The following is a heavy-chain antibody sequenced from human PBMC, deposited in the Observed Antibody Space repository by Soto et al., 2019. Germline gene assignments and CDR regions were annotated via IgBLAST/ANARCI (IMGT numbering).Heavy chain of an antibody. V-gene: IGHV3-53*01. D-gene: IGHD6-13*01. CDR3: ARGIAAAGTEWPYYFDY. CDR2: IYSGGST. Sequence: EVQLVESGGGLIQPGGSLRLSCAAYGFTVSSNYMNWVRQAPGKGLEWVSVIYSGGSTYYADSVKGRFTISKDNSKNTMYIQMNSLRAEDTAVYYCARGIAAAGTEWPYYFDYWGQGTLVTVSS. J-gene: IGHJ4*02. CDR1: GFTVSSNY.